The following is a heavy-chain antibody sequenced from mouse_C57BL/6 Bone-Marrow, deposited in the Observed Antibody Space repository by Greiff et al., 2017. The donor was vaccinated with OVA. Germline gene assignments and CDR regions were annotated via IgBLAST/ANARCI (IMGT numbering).Heavy chain of an antibody. CDR2: INYDGSST. Sequence: DVKLVESEGGLVQPGSSMKLSCTASGFTFSDYYMAWVRQVPEKGLEWVANINYDGSSTYYLDSLKSRFIISRDNAKNILYLQMSSLKSEDTATYYCARGYGSSYYVGYFDVWGTGTTVTVSS. J-gene: IGHJ1*03. V-gene: IGHV5-16*01. CDR3: ARGYGSSYYVGYFDV. D-gene: IGHD1-1*01. CDR1: GFTFSDYY.